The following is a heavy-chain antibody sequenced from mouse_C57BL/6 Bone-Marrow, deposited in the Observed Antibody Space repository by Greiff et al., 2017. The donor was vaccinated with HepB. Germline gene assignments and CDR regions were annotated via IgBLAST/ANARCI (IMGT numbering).Heavy chain of an antibody. V-gene: IGHV1-64*01. CDR3: AREGGGAWFAY. CDR1: GYTFTSYW. J-gene: IGHJ3*01. Sequence: QVQLQQPGAELVKPGASVKLSCKASGYTFTSYWMHWVKQRPGQGLEWIGMIHPNSGSTNYNEKFKSKATLTVDKSSSTAYMQLSSLTSGDSAVYYGAREGGGAWFAYWGQGTLVTVSA. CDR2: IHPNSGST.